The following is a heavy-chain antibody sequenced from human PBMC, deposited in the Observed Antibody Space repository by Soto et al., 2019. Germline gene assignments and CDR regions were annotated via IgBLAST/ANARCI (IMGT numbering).Heavy chain of an antibody. CDR1: DGSISSGSHY. Sequence: QVQLQESGPGLVKPSETLSLTCTVSDGSISSGSHYWSWIRQPPGKGLEWIGDIYHTGSTNYNPSLNSRVTMSVDTSKNQFSLKLNSVTAADTAVYYCTRGGSIAAAVVDYWGQGTLVTVSS. D-gene: IGHD6-13*01. J-gene: IGHJ4*02. CDR2: IYHTGST. V-gene: IGHV4-61*01. CDR3: TRGGSIAAAVVDY.